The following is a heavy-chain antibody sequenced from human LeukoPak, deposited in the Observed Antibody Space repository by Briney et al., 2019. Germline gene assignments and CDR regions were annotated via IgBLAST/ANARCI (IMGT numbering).Heavy chain of an antibody. CDR3: SKGGIIDY. D-gene: IGHD2-15*01. J-gene: IGHJ4*02. V-gene: IGHV3-73*01. CDR1: GFTFSGSA. Sequence: GGSLRLSCAASGFTFSGSAMHWVRRASGKGLEWVGRIRSKANSYATAYAASVKGRFTISRDDSKYTAYLQMNSLKTEDTAVYYCSKGGIIDYWGQGTLATVSS. CDR2: IRSKANSYAT.